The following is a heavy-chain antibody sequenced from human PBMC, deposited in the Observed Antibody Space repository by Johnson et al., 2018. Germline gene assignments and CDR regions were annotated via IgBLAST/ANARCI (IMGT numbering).Heavy chain of an antibody. CDR1: GGSLNNYY. J-gene: IGHJ6*03. Sequence: QVQLQESGPGLVKPSETLSLTCTFSGGSLNNYYLTWIRQHPGKGLEWIGYMFYTGTTNYNPSLKSRITMSVDTSKNQFSLKLSSVTAADTAVYYCARYSSSLADYYYYYMDVWGEGTTVTVSS. V-gene: IGHV4-59*01. CDR3: ARYSSSLADYYYYYMDV. CDR2: MFYTGTT. D-gene: IGHD6-13*01.